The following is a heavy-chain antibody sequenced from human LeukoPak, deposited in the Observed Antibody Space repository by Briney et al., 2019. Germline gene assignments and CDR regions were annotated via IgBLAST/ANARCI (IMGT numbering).Heavy chain of an antibody. V-gene: IGHV3-23*01. Sequence: GGSLRLSCAASGFTFSNSAMSWVRQAPGKGLEWVSTLSGSGITTYYADSVKGRFTISRDNSKNTLYLQMNSLRAEDTAVYYCAKGIYSSGWSYFDYRGHGTLVTVSS. CDR3: AKGIYSSGWSYFDY. J-gene: IGHJ4*01. CDR1: GFTFSNSA. CDR2: LSGSGITT. D-gene: IGHD6-19*01.